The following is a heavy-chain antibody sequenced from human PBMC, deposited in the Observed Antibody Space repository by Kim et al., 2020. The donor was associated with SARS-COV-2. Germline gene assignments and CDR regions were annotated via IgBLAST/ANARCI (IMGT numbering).Heavy chain of an antibody. CDR3: ARRKLVVSKLYYFDY. V-gene: IGHV4-34*01. D-gene: IGHD2-2*01. CDR2: INHRGST. J-gene: IGHJ4*02. CDR1: GESFSGHY. Sequence: SETLSLTCGVYGESFSGHYWTWIRQPPGKGLEWIGEINHRGSTSYNPSLKSRVTISVDENQFSLKLSSVTAADTAEYYCARRKLVVSKLYYFDYCGQGT.